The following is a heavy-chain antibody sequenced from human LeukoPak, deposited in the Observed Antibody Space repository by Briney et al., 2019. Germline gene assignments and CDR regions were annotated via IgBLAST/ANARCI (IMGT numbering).Heavy chain of an antibody. Sequence: PSETLSLTCTVSGGPLSPYYWSWIRQPPGKGLEWIGYIYYSGSTSYNPSLKSRVTISVDTSKNQFSLKLSSVTAADTAVYYCARAYSGSYSFDYWGQGALVTVSS. V-gene: IGHV4-59*12. J-gene: IGHJ4*02. D-gene: IGHD1-26*01. CDR1: GGPLSPYY. CDR2: IYYSGST. CDR3: ARAYSGSYSFDY.